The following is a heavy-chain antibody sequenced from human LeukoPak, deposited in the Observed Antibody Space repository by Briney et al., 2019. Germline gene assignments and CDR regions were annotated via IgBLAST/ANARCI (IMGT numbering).Heavy chain of an antibody. CDR3: ARDRVGVGGNGWEN. CDR1: GYTFSSYD. Sequence: GASVKVSCKASGYTFSSYDINWVRQATGQGLEWMGWMNPNSGNTGYVQKFQGRVIMTRDTSISTAYMELSSLTSEDTAVYLCARDRVGVGGNGWENWGQGTLVTVSS. J-gene: IGHJ4*02. D-gene: IGHD6-19*01. V-gene: IGHV1-8*01. CDR2: MNPNSGNT.